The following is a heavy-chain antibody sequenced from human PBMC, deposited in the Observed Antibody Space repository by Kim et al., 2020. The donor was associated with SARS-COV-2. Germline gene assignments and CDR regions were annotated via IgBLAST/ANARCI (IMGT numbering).Heavy chain of an antibody. Sequence: ASVKVSCKASGYSFNEYAMNWVRQAPGQGLEWMGWINTNTGIPTYAQDFTARFVFSLDTSVSTAYLQISSLKAEDTAVYYCAKEGDNFDRSGPGSWGQGTLVTVSS. V-gene: IGHV7-4-1*02. J-gene: IGHJ1*01. CDR1: GYSFNEYA. CDR2: INTNTGIP. D-gene: IGHD3-22*01. CDR3: AKEGDNFDRSGPGS.